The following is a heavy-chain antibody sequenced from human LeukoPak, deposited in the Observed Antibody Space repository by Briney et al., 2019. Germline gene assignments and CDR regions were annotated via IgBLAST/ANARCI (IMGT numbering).Heavy chain of an antibody. Sequence: PSETLSLTCTVSGGSISSYYWSWIRPPAGDGLEWIGSIFTRGTTNYNPSPKTRVPLPVAPSQPQLTLNRGSVTAPDTSGNYCAGQVPAASSWYYYYYMDVWGKGTTVTVSS. CDR1: GGSISSYY. V-gene: IGHV4-4*07. CDR2: IFTRGTT. J-gene: IGHJ6*03. CDR3: AGQVPAASSWYYYYYMDV. D-gene: IGHD2-2*01.